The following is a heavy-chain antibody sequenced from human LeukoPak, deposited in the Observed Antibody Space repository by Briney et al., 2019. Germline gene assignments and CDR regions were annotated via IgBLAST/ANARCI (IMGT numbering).Heavy chain of an antibody. CDR1: GFTFSSYW. CDR3: ARRISGSIYYMDV. CDR2: IKQDGSEK. D-gene: IGHD3-3*01. V-gene: IGHV3-7*01. J-gene: IGHJ6*03. Sequence: GGSLRLSCADSGFTFSSYWMSWVRQAPGKGLEWVANIKQDGSEKYYVDSVKGRFTISRDNAKNSLYLQMNSLRAEDTAVYHCARRISGSIYYMDVWGKGTTVTVSS.